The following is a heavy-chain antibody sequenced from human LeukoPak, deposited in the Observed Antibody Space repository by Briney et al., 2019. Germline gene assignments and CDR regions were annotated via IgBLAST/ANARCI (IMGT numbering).Heavy chain of an antibody. D-gene: IGHD4-23*01. Sequence: GGSLRLSFAPSGFTLSEHYMTWIRQAPGKGLQWVSYISSSSTYTHYADSVKGQFTISRDNAKNSLYLQMNSLRVEDTAVYFCARVYGGNRGYVDYRGQGALVTVSS. CDR2: ISSSSTYT. J-gene: IGHJ4*02. V-gene: IGHV3-11*05. CDR1: GFTLSEHY. CDR3: ARVYGGNRGYVDY.